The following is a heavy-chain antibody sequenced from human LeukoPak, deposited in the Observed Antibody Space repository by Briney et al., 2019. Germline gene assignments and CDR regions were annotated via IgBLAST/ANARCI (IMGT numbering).Heavy chain of an antibody. CDR2: IYHSGST. D-gene: IGHD2-2*01. V-gene: IGHV4-38-2*02. CDR3: ARAFVDQLPSYYYYMDV. CDR1: GYSISSGYY. J-gene: IGHJ6*03. Sequence: PSETLSLTCTVSGYSISSGYYWGWIRQPPGKGLEWIGSIYHSGSTYYNPSLKGRVTISVDTSKNQFSLKLSSVTAADTAVYYCARAFVDQLPSYYYYMDVWGKGTTVTVSS.